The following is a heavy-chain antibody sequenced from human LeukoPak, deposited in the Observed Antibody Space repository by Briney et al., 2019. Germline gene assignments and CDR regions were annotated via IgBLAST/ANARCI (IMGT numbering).Heavy chain of an antibody. CDR1: GFTFSSYA. CDR3: ARDLRYDRGSSDAFDI. Sequence: PGGSLRLSCAASGFTFSSYAMSWVRQAPGKGLEWVSYISSSGSTIYYADSVKGRFTISRDNAKNSLYLQMNSLRAEDTAVYYCARDLRYDRGSSDAFDIWGQGTMVTVSS. J-gene: IGHJ3*02. V-gene: IGHV3-48*04. CDR2: ISSSGSTI. D-gene: IGHD3-22*01.